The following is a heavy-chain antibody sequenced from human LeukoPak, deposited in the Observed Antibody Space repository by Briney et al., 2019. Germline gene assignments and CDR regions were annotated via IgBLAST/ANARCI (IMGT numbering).Heavy chain of an antibody. Sequence: GASVKVSCKASGYTFTSYDINWVRQATGQGLEWMGWMNPNSGNTGYAQKFQGRVTMTGNTSISTAYMELSSLRSEDTAVYYCARLGVYDGNSYGSYWGQGTLVTVSS. CDR3: ARLGVYDGNSYGSY. D-gene: IGHD5-18*01. CDR2: MNPNSGNT. V-gene: IGHV1-8*01. J-gene: IGHJ4*02. CDR1: GYTFTSYD.